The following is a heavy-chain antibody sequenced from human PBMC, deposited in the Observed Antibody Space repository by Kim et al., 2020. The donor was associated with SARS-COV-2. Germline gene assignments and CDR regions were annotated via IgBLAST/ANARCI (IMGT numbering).Heavy chain of an antibody. Sequence: ASVKVSCKASGYTFTSYGISWVRQAPGQGLEWMGWISAYNGNTNYAQKLQGRVTMTTDTSTSTAYMELRSLRSDDTAVYYCARDSPYYYGSGSYDLPFDYWGEGTLVTVSS. D-gene: IGHD3-10*01. J-gene: IGHJ4*02. V-gene: IGHV1-18*01. CDR3: ARDSPYYYGSGSYDLPFDY. CDR2: ISAYNGNT. CDR1: GYTFTSYG.